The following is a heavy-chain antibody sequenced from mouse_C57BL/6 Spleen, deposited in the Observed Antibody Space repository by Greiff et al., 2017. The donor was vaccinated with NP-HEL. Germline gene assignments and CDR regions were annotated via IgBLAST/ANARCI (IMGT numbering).Heavy chain of an antibody. CDR1: GFSLSTSGMG. D-gene: IGHD2-3*01. Sequence: VKLVESGPGILQSSQTLSLTCSFSGFSLSTSGMGVSWIRQPSGKGLEWLAHIYWDDDKRYNPSLKSRLTISKDTSRNQVFLKITSVDTADTATYYCARRDGYYAMDYWGQGTSVTVSS. V-gene: IGHV8-12*01. CDR3: ARRDGYYAMDY. J-gene: IGHJ4*01. CDR2: IYWDDDK.